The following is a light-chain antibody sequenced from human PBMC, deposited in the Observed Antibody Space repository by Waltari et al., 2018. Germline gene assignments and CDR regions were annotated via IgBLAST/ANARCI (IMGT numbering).Light chain of an antibody. V-gene: IGKV3-20*01. J-gene: IGKJ1*01. CDR3: QQYGSSPRT. Sequence: EIVLTQSPGTLSLSPGERATLSCRASQSVTSSYLAWYQQKPGQAPRLLMYAASNRATGIPARFSGSGSGTDFTLTISRLEPADFAVYYCQQYGSSPRTFGQGTKVEIK. CDR2: AAS. CDR1: QSVTSSY.